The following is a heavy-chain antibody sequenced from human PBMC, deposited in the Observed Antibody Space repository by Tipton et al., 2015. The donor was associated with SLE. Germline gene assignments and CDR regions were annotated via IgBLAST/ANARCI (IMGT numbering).Heavy chain of an antibody. CDR3: ARDRYDSSGYYFDY. Sequence: SLRLSCAASGFTFSSYSMNWVRQAPGKGLEWVSYISSSSSTIYYADSVNGRFTISRDNAKNSLYLQMNSLRAEDTAVYYCARDRYDSSGYYFDYWGQGPLVTVSS. CDR1: GFTFSSYS. J-gene: IGHJ4*02. V-gene: IGHV3-48*01. CDR2: ISSSSSTI. D-gene: IGHD3-22*01.